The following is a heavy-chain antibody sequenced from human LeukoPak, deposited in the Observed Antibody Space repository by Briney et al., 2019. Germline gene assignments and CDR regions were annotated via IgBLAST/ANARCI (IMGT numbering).Heavy chain of an antibody. CDR2: ISGSGGST. CDR3: AKHRLPLDAFDI. J-gene: IGHJ3*02. V-gene: IGHV3-23*01. CDR1: GFTFSSDA. Sequence: GGSLRLSCAASGFTFSSDAVSWVRQAAGKGREWVSAISGSGGSTYYADSVKGRFTISRDNSKNTLHLQMNSLSAEDTAISYCAKHRLPLDAFDIWGQRTMVTASS.